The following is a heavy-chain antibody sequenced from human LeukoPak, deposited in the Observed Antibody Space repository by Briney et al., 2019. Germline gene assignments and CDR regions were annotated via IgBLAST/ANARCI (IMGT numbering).Heavy chain of an antibody. CDR3: ARGPGSTSWSFDY. Sequence: GGSLRLSCAVSGFTFSNYAISWVRQAPGKGLEWVSSISGSGDTTYYADPVMGRFTISRDNSKNTLYLELNSLRVEDTAVYYCARGPGSTSWSFDYWGQGTLVTVSS. CDR2: ISGSGDTT. J-gene: IGHJ4*02. CDR1: GFTFSNYA. V-gene: IGHV3-23*01. D-gene: IGHD6-13*01.